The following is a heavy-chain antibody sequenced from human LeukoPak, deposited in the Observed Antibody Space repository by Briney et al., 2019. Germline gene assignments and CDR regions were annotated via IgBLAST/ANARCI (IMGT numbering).Heavy chain of an antibody. J-gene: IGHJ4*02. CDR2: IYSGGTT. V-gene: IGHV3-66*01. D-gene: IGHD3-22*01. CDR3: ARKEVAYYDNV. Sequence: GGSLRLSCAASGFTVNSNYMSWVRQAPGKGLEWVSVIYSGGTTYYADSVKGRFTISRDNSKNTLYLQMNSLRVEDTAVYYCARKEVAYYDNVWGQGTLVTVSS. CDR1: GFTVNSNY.